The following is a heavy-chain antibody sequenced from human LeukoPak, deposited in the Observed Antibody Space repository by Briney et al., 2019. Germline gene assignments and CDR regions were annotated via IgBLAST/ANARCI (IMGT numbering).Heavy chain of an antibody. Sequence: GGSLRLSCVASGFTFKTYHMNWVRQAPRKGLEWLSGITSGGRVIYYADSVKGRFTISRDDAMNSVYLQMSGLTVDDTAVYYCARKGLADPGDDTSFGGTPFDSWGQGTLLIVSS. V-gene: IGHV3-48*03. CDR3: ARKGLADPGDDTSFGGTPFDS. J-gene: IGHJ4*02. CDR2: ITSGGRVI. D-gene: IGHD3-16*01. CDR1: GFTFKTYH.